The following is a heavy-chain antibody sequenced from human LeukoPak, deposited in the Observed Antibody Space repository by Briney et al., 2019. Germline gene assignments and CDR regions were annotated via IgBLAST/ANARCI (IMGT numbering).Heavy chain of an antibody. D-gene: IGHD6-13*01. J-gene: IGHJ4*02. Sequence: ASVKVSCKVSGYTLTDLSMHWVRQAPGKGLEWMGGFDPEDGETIYAQKFQGRVTMTEDTSTDTAYMELSSLRSEDTAVYYCATDRIAAAALDYWGQGTLVIVSS. CDR3: ATDRIAAAALDY. CDR2: FDPEDGET. CDR1: GYTLTDLS. V-gene: IGHV1-24*01.